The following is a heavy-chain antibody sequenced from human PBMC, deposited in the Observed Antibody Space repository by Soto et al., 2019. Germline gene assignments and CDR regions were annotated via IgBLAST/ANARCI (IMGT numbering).Heavy chain of an antibody. CDR3: ARDRLFQGSGGGWYAHY. CDR1: GYSFSDCY. CDR2: INPKNGGT. V-gene: IGHV1-2*02. Sequence: GAPVKVSCKAAGYSFSDCYIHWLRQAPGQGLEWMGWINPKNGGTNYAQIFQDRVSVTRDTSISTVYMELSGLKFDDTAVYFCARDRLFQGSGGGWYAHYWGQGALGSVFS. D-gene: IGHD6-19*01. J-gene: IGHJ4*02.